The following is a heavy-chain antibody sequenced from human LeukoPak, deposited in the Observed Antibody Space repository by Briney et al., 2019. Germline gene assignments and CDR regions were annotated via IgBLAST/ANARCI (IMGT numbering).Heavy chain of an antibody. CDR3: ARDQSGSSGYSDY. Sequence: ASVNVSFTASGYTFTFYYMDWVREAPGQGLEWMGWINPNSGGTNYAQTFQGRVTMTRDTSISTAYMELSRLRSDDTAVYYCARDQSGSSGYSDYWGQGTLVTVSS. CDR1: GYTFTFYY. CDR2: INPNSGGT. J-gene: IGHJ4*02. D-gene: IGHD3-22*01. V-gene: IGHV1-2*02.